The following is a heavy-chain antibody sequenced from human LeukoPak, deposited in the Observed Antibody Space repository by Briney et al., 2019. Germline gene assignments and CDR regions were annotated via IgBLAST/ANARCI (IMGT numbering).Heavy chain of an antibody. CDR3: AKVRDCTNGVCPEWFDP. Sequence: GGSLRLSCAASGFTFSDYAMSWVRQAPGKGLEWVSVISYSGANTYYADSVKGRFTISRDNSKNTLDLQMNNLRVEDTAIYYCAKVRDCTNGVCPEWFDPWGQGTLVTVSS. CDR2: ISYSGANT. CDR1: GFTFSDYA. J-gene: IGHJ5*02. V-gene: IGHV3-23*01. D-gene: IGHD2-8*01.